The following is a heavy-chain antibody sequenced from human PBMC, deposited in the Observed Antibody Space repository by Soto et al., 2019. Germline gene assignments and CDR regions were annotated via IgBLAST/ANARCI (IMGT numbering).Heavy chain of an antibody. CDR3: ARGYAYDISAGLGDY. CDR1: GFTFSSHA. V-gene: IGHV3-30-3*01. J-gene: IGHJ4*01. CDR2: ISYDGSNK. Sequence: QVQLVESGGGVVQPGRSLRLSCAASGFTFSSHAMHWVRQAPSKGLEWVAVISYDGSNKYYTDSVKGRFTISRDNSKNTLYLQMNSLRAEDTAVYYCARGYAYDISAGLGDYWGHGTVVTVSS. D-gene: IGHD3-9*01.